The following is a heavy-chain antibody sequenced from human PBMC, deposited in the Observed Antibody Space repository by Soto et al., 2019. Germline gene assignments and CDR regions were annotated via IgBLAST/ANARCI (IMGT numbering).Heavy chain of an antibody. Sequence: EVQLAESGGGLAQPGGSLRLSCAASGFTLRGYAMDWVRQAPGKGLEYVSGISSNGVGTYYANSVQGRFTISRDNSKNTVYLQMGSRRPEDIAVYYCARRARPDFYYMDAGGKGTTVTFS. CDR3: ARRARPDFYYMDA. CDR1: GFTLRGYA. D-gene: IGHD6-6*01. J-gene: IGHJ6*03. CDR2: ISSNGVGT. V-gene: IGHV3-64*01.